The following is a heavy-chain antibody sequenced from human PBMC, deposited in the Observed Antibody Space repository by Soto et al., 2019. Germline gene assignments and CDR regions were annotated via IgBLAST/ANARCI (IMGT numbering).Heavy chain of an antibody. J-gene: IGHJ4*02. CDR2: VYYTGST. D-gene: IGHD3-10*01. V-gene: IGHV4-39*01. CDR3: ARRGSGSVDS. CDR1: GGSISSSSYY. Sequence: QLQLQESGPGLVKPSETLSLTCTVSGGSISSSSYYWGWIRQPPGKGLEWIGSVYYTGSTYYNPSPKRRVTISVDTSKNQFSLKLSSVTAADTAVYYCARRGSGSVDSWGQGTLVTVSS.